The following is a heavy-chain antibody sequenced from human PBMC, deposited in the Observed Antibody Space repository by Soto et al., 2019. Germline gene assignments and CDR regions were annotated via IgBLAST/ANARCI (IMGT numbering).Heavy chain of an antibody. V-gene: IGHV1-69*13. CDR1: GGTFSRNA. D-gene: IGHD3-9*01. CDR2: IIPFLGTA. Sequence: GASVKVSCKASGGTFSRNAISWVRQAPGQGLEWMGGIIPFLGTANYAQKFQGRVTITAEESTRTAYMELSSLRSEDTALYYCAREGINNIWPYYYGMDVWGQGTTVNVSS. CDR3: AREGINNIWPYYYGMDV. J-gene: IGHJ6*02.